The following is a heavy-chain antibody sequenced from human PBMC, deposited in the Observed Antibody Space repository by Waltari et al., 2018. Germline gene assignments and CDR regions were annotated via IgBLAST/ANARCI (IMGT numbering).Heavy chain of an antibody. J-gene: IGHJ4*02. CDR2: ISSSSSYI. CDR1: GFTFSSYS. Sequence: EVQLVESGGGLVKPGGSLRLSCAASGFTFSSYSMNWVRQAPGKGLEWVSSISSSSSYIYYADSVKGRFTISRDNAKNSLYLQMNSLRAEDTAVYYCARDGPSRYCSSTSCPQEDYWGQGTLVTVSS. CDR3: ARDGPSRYCSSTSCPQEDY. V-gene: IGHV3-21*01. D-gene: IGHD2-2*01.